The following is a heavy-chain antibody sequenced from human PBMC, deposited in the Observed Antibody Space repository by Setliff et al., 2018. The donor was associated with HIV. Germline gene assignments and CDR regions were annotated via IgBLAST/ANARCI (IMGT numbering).Heavy chain of an antibody. J-gene: IGHJ4*02. Sequence: SETLSLTCTVSGGSISDSRYYWGWIRQPPGKRLEWIGNIYYSGSTYYNPSLKSRVTISVDTSKNQFSLKLCSVTAADTAVYYCARPVEMANREFDYWGQGTLVTVSS. CDR2: IYYSGST. D-gene: IGHD1-26*01. CDR3: ARPVEMANREFDY. CDR1: GGSISDSRYY. V-gene: IGHV4-39*01.